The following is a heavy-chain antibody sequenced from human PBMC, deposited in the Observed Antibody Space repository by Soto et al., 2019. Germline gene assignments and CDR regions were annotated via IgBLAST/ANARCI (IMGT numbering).Heavy chain of an antibody. Sequence: QVQLVESGGGVVQPGRSLRLSCAASGFTFSSYGMHWVRQAPGKGLEWVAVISYDGSNKYYADSVKGRFTISRDNSKNTLYLQMNSLRAEDTAVYYCAKGPAIVLVPAAVNYDSGMDVWGQGTTVTVSS. CDR3: AKGPAIVLVPAAVNYDSGMDV. D-gene: IGHD2-2*01. CDR1: GFTFSSYG. V-gene: IGHV3-30*18. J-gene: IGHJ6*02. CDR2: ISYDGSNK.